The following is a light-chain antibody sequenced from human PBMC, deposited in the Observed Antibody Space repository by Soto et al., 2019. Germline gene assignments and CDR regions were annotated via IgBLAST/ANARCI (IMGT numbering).Light chain of an antibody. V-gene: IGLV2-14*01. J-gene: IGLJ3*02. Sequence: QSVLTQPASVSGSPGQSVTISCTGTSSDVGGYNYVSWYQQHPGNAPKLMISEVSNRPSGVSNRFSGSKSGNTASLTISGLQGDDEADYYCSSYTSSSTLVFGGGTKLTVL. CDR2: EVS. CDR1: SSDVGGYNY. CDR3: SSYTSSSTLV.